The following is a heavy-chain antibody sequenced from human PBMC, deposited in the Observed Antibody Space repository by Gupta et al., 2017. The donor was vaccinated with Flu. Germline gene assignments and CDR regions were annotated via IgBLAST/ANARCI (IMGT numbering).Heavy chain of an antibody. D-gene: IGHD2-15*01. V-gene: IGHV3-11*01. CDR3: ARGGGNCHSVGCQYYVMDL. J-gene: IGHJ6*02. CDR2: IDGSGTYI. Sequence: QVQLVESGGGLVKPGGSLRLSCDASGFPFSNFYIPWIRQAPGKGLEWVSYIDGSGTYISYADSMKGRFTVSRDNAKNSLYLQMNSLRVEDTAVYSCARGGGNCHSVGCQYYVMDLWGQGTTVTVSS. CDR1: GFPFSNFY.